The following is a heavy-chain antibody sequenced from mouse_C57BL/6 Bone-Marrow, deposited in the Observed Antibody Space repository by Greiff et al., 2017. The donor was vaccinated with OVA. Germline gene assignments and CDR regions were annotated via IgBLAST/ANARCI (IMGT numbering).Heavy chain of an antibody. V-gene: IGHV5-17*01. CDR3: AEAYYGSEEGYYFDY. J-gene: IGHJ2*01. Sequence: EVQRVESGGGLVKPGGSLKLSCAASGFTFSDYGMHWVRQAPEQGLEWVAYISSGRSTIYYADTVKGRFPISRDNAKNTLYLRRTRMRSEDAAMYYCAEAYYGSEEGYYFDYGGRGTALTASA. D-gene: IGHD1-1*01. CDR1: GFTFSDYG. CDR2: ISSGRSTI.